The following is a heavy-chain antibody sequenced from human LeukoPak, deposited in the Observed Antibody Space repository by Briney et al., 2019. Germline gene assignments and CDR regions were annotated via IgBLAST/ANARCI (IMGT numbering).Heavy chain of an antibody. D-gene: IGHD3-10*01. CDR2: IYPDDSRT. J-gene: IGHJ4*02. CDR3: ARPHYGSADY. V-gene: IGHV5-51*01. Sequence: GESLKISCKTFGYRFSKSWIGWARQMPGKGLEWMGIIYPDDSRTKYSPSFQGQVTISADKSISTAYLQWSSLQASDTAIYYCARPHYGSADYWGQGTLVTVSS. CDR1: GYRFSKSW.